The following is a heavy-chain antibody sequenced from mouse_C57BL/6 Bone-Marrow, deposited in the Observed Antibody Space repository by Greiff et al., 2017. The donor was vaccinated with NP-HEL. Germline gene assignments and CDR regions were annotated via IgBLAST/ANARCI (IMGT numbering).Heavy chain of an antibody. D-gene: IGHD2-1*01. CDR1: GFTFSSYA. CDR2: ISGGGSYT. J-gene: IGHJ3*01. V-gene: IGHV5-4*01. CDR3: ARDRGNYLCFAY. Sequence: DVMLVESGGGLVKPGGSLKLSCAASGFTFSSYAMSWVRQTPEKRLEWVATISGGGSYTYYPDTVKGRFTISRDNAKNTLYLQMSHLKSEDTAMYYCARDRGNYLCFAYWGQGTLVTVSA.